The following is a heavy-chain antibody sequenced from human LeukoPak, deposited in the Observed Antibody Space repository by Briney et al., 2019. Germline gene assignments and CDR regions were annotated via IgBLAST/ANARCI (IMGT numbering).Heavy chain of an antibody. CDR1: GFXXSSYS. V-gene: IGHV3-21*01. Sequence: XLXXXXSGFXXSSYSMNWVRQAPGKGLEWVSSISSSSYIYYADSVKGRFTISRDNAKNSLYLQMSSLRAEDTAVYYCARDLIAVAGISNDWGQGTLVTVSS. J-gene: IGHJ4*02. D-gene: IGHD6-19*01. CDR3: ARDLIAVAGISND. CDR2: ISSSSYI.